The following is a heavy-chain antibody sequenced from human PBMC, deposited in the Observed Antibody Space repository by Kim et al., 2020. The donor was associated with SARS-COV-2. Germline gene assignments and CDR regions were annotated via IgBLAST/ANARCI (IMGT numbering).Heavy chain of an antibody. CDR1: GFTFDDYA. J-gene: IGHJ6*02. V-gene: IGHV3-43D*03. CDR2: ISWDGGST. Sequence: GGSLRLSCAASGFTFDDYAMHWVRQAPGKGLEWVSLISWDGGSTYYADSVKGRFTISRDNSKNSLYLQMNSLRAEDTALYYCAKDGAAAGNHYYYGMDVWGQGTTVTVSS. CDR3: AKDGAAAGNHYYYGMDV. D-gene: IGHD6-13*01.